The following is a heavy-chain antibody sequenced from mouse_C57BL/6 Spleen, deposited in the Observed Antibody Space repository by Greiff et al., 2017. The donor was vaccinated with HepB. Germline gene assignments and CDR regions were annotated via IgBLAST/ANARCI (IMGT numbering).Heavy chain of an antibody. V-gene: IGHV14-4*01. D-gene: IGHD5-1-1*01. CDR1: GFNIKDDY. J-gene: IGHJ3*01. Sequence: VQLQQSGAELVRPGASVKFSCTAPGFNIKDDYMHWVKQRPEQGLEWIGWIDPENGDTEYASKFQGKATVTADTSSNTAYLQLSSLTSEDTAVYYCTTSIPAWFAYWGQGTLVTVSA. CDR3: TTSIPAWFAY. CDR2: IDPENGDT.